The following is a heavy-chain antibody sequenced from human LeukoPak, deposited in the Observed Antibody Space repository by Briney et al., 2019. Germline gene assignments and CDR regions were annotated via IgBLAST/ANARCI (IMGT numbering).Heavy chain of an antibody. Sequence: GGSLRLSCTASGFTFGDYAMSWVRQAPGKGLEWVSYISSSGSNIYYADSVKGRFTISRDNAKNSLYLQMNSLRAEDTAVYYCARDRDFLGSGWSNSFDYWGQGTLVTVSS. D-gene: IGHD6-19*01. CDR3: ARDRDFLGSGWSNSFDY. CDR1: GFTFGDYA. CDR2: ISSSGSNI. J-gene: IGHJ4*02. V-gene: IGHV3-48*03.